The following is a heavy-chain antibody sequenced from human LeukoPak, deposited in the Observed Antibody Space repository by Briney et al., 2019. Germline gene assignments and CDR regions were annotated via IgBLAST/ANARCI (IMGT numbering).Heavy chain of an antibody. CDR2: ISYDGSNK. Sequence: GRSLRLSCAASGFTFSSYGMHWVRQAPGKGLEWVAVISYDGSNKHYADSVKGRFTISRDNSKNTLYLQMNSLRAEDTAVYYCAKENVLLWFGESRGFDYWGQGTLVTVSS. D-gene: IGHD3-10*01. J-gene: IGHJ4*02. CDR1: GFTFSSYG. V-gene: IGHV3-30*18. CDR3: AKENVLLWFGESRGFDY.